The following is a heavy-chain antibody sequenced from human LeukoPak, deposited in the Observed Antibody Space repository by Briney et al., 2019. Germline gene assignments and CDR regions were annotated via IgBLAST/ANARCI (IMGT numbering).Heavy chain of an antibody. J-gene: IGHJ4*02. D-gene: IGHD2-2*02. CDR3: AKAGSVVVPAAIFDY. V-gene: IGHV3-23*01. CDR2: ISGSGGST. CDR1: GFTFSSYA. Sequence: GGSLRLSCAASGFTFSSYAMSWVRQAPGKGLEWVSAISGSGGSTYYADSVKGRFTISRDNSKNTLYLQMNSPRAENTAVYYCAKAGSVVVPAAIFDYWGQGTLVTVSS.